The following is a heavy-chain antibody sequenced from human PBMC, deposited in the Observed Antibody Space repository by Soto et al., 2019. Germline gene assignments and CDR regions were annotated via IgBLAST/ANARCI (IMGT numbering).Heavy chain of an antibody. D-gene: IGHD1-26*01. CDR3: ARGSGSYYAY. V-gene: IGHV4-61*01. Sequence: QVQLQESGPGLVKPSETLSLTCTVSGASVSSGNYYWSWIRQPPGKGLECIGYISYSGSTNYNPSLKSRDTISIDTSKKKLSLKLSSVTAEDTAVYYCARGSGSYYAYWGQGTLVTVSS. CDR1: GASVSSGNYY. J-gene: IGHJ4*02. CDR2: ISYSGST.